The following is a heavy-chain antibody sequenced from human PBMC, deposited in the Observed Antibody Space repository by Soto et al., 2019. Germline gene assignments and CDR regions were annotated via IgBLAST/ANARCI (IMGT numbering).Heavy chain of an antibody. CDR1: GYTFTSYG. D-gene: IGHD2-15*01. CDR2: ISAYNGNT. V-gene: IGHV1-18*01. J-gene: IGHJ6*02. Sequence: ASVKVSCKASGYTFTSYGISWVRQAPGQGLEWMGWISAYNGNTNYAQKLQGRVTMTTDTSTSTAYMELRSLRSDDTAVYYCARNLYCSGGSCYTFSYYYGMDVWGQGTTVTVSS. CDR3: ARNLYCSGGSCYTFSYYYGMDV.